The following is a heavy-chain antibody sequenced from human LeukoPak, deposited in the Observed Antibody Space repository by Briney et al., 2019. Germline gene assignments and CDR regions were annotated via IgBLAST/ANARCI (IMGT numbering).Heavy chain of an antibody. J-gene: IGHJ3*02. Sequence: GGSLRLSCAASGFTFSTYAMIWVRQAPGKGLEWVSSISGSGGSTFYADSVKGRFTISRDDSKNTLYLQMNSLRAEGTAVYYCAKRITVVARDAFDIWGQGTMVTVSS. CDR3: AKRITVVARDAFDI. D-gene: IGHD6-19*01. CDR2: ISGSGGST. V-gene: IGHV3-23*01. CDR1: GFTFSTYA.